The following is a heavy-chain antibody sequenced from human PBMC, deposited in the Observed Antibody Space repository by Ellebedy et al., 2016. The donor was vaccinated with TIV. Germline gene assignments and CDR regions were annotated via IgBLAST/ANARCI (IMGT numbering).Heavy chain of an antibody. CDR3: AMRAYGDYPNYYYGMDV. V-gene: IGHV3-23*01. D-gene: IGHD4-17*01. CDR2: ISGSGGST. Sequence: GESLKISCAASGFTSSSYAMSWVRQAPGKGLEWVSAISGSGGSTYYADSVKGRFTISRDNSKNTLYLQMNSLRAEDTAVYYCAMRAYGDYPNYYYGMDVWGQGTTVTVSS. J-gene: IGHJ6*02. CDR1: GFTSSSYA.